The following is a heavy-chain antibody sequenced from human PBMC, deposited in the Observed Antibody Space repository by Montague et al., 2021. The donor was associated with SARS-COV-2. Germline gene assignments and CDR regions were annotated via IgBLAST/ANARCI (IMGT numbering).Heavy chain of an antibody. CDR1: GYSIGSGYY. V-gene: IGHV4-38-2*02. CDR3: ARVDVPSMVRGIIRGGCYFDY. J-gene: IGHJ4*02. CDR2: VHHSEGS. D-gene: IGHD3-10*01. Sequence: SETLSLTCSVTGYSIGSGYYWGWIRQSPGRGLEWIGTVHHSEGSYYNPSLKSRVTISVDPSKNQFSLKLISVTAADTAVYYCARVDVPSMVRGIIRGGCYFDYGGQGSLVTVSS.